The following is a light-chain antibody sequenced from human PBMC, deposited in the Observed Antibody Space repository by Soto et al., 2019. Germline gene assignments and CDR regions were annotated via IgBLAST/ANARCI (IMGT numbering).Light chain of an antibody. CDR1: QDIAIY. CDR3: QQLRSYPST. V-gene: IGKV1-9*01. CDR2: AAS. J-gene: IGKJ4*01. Sequence: IQLTQYKSSLSASVGDRVTITCRASQDIAIYLAWYQQKPGEAPKLLIYAASTLHGGVPSRFSGSGSGTDFALTITSLQAEDFATYYCQQLRSYPSTFGGGTMVDVK.